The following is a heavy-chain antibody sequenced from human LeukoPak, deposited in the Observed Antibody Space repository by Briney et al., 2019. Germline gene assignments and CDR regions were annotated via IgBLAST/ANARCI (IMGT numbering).Heavy chain of an antibody. D-gene: IGHD2-2*01. CDR2: INPSGGST. CDR3: ARTSLGTIYYYYMDV. V-gene: IGHV1-46*01. CDR1: GYTFTSYY. Sequence: ASVKVSCKASGYTFTSYYMHWVRQAPGQGLERMGIINPSGGSTSYAQKFQGRVTMTRDTSTSTVYMELSSLRSEDTAVYYCARTSLGTIYYYYMDVWGKGTTVTVSS. J-gene: IGHJ6*03.